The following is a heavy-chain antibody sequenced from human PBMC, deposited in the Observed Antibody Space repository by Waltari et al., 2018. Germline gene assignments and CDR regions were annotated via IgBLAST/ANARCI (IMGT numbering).Heavy chain of an antibody. J-gene: IGHJ6*03. V-gene: IGHV3-23*01. Sequence: EVQLLESGGGLVQPGGSLRLSCAASGFTFSSYAMSWVRQAPGKGLEWVSAISGSGGSTYYADSVKGRFTISRDNSKNTLYLQMNSLRAEDTAVYYCARPRSYYYYMDVWGKGTTVTVSS. CDR3: ARPRSYYYYMDV. CDR2: ISGSGGST. CDR1: GFTFSSYA.